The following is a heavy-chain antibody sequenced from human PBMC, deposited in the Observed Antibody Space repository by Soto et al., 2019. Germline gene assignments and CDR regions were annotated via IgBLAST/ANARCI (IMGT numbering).Heavy chain of an antibody. CDR3: AKTLRLDVYGRRRDYYGMDV. D-gene: IGHD2-8*01. CDR1: GFTFDDYA. CDR2: ISWNSGSM. J-gene: IGHJ6*02. V-gene: IGHV3-9*01. Sequence: GGSLRLSCAASGFTFDDYAMHWVRQAPGKGLEWVSGISWNSGSMGYADSVKGRFTISRDNAKNSLYMQMNSLRAEDTALYYCAKTLRLDVYGRRRDYYGMDVWGQGTTVTVSS.